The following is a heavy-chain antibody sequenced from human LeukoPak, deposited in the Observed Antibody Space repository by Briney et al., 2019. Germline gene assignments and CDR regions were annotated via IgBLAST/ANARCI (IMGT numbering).Heavy chain of an antibody. CDR1: GGSISSYY. D-gene: IGHD6-19*01. J-gene: IGHJ4*02. CDR3: ARDDLSVAGSFDY. Sequence: PSETLSLTCTVSGGSISSYYWSWIRQPAGKGLEWIGRINTSGSTNYNPSLKSRVTMSLDMSKNQFSLRLTSVTAADTAVYYCARDDLSVAGSFDYWGQGTLVTVSS. V-gene: IGHV4-4*07. CDR2: INTSGST.